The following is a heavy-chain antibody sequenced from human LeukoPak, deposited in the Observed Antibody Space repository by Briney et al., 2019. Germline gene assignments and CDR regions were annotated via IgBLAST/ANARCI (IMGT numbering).Heavy chain of an antibody. CDR3: ARDDWYSSSWPGAFDI. Sequence: SETLSLTCTVSGGSISSYYWSWIRQPAGKGLEWIGRIYTSGSTNYNPSLESRVTMSVDTSKNQFSLKLSSVTAADTAVYYCARDDWYSSSWPGAFDIWGQGTTVTVSS. J-gene: IGHJ3*02. CDR2: IYTSGST. CDR1: GGSISSYY. D-gene: IGHD6-13*01. V-gene: IGHV4-4*07.